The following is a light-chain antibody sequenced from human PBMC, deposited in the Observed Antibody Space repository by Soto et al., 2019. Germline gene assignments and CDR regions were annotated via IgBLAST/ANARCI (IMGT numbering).Light chain of an antibody. J-gene: IGLJ2*01. CDR1: ALPKQY. CDR2: KDS. V-gene: IGLV3-25*03. CDR3: QSADSSGTQVV. Sequence: SYELTQPPSVSVSPGQTARITCSGDALPKQYAYWYQQKPRQAPVLVIYKDSERPSGIPERFSGSSSGTTVTLTISGVQAEDEADYYCQSADSSGTQVVFGGGTKLTVL.